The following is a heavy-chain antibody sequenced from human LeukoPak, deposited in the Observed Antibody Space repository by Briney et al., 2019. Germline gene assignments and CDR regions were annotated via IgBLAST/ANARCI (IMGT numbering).Heavy chain of an antibody. V-gene: IGHV1-8*01. J-gene: IGHJ5*02. D-gene: IGHD3-10*01. Sequence: ASVKVSCKASGYTFTSYDINWVRQATGQGLEWLGWMNPNSGNTGYAQNFQGRVTMTRNTSIDTAYMELSSLRYEDTAVYYCARDYYGSKSSSFDPWGQGTLVTVSS. CDR1: GYTFTSYD. CDR3: ARDYYGSKSSSFDP. CDR2: MNPNSGNT.